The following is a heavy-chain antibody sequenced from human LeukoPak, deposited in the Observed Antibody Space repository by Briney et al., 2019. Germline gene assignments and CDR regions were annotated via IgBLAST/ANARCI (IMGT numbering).Heavy chain of an antibody. J-gene: IGHJ6*02. D-gene: IGHD3-16*01. CDR1: AHTFNRNA. Sequence: SVKVSCKGSAHTFNRNAMNWVRQAPGQGLAWMGGIIPMFGTTNYAQKFQGRVTVTADESTGTAYMKLSSLRSEDTAVYYCAREPGLKNPGHYEMDVWGQGTTVTVSS. CDR3: AREPGLKNPGHYEMDV. V-gene: IGHV1-69*13. CDR2: IIPMFGTT.